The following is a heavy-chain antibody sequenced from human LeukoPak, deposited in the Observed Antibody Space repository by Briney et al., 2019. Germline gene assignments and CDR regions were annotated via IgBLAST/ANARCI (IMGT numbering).Heavy chain of an antibody. D-gene: IGHD4-23*01. CDR1: GFTFSSYW. CDR3: ARGRPHGNDY. J-gene: IGHJ4*02. CDR2: IASGGSST. V-gene: IGHV3-74*01. Sequence: AGGSLRLSCAASGFTFSSYWMNWVRHAPGKGLVWVSRIASGGSSTTYADSVKGRFSISRDNAKNTLYLQMNSLRVEDTAVYYCARGRPHGNDYWGQGTLVTVSS.